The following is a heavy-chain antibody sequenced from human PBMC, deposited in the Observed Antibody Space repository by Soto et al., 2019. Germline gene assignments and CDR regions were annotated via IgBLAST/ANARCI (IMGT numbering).Heavy chain of an antibody. CDR3: ALEYSSSWYGAFDI. CDR2: IYTSGST. V-gene: IGHV4-4*07. D-gene: IGHD6-13*01. J-gene: IGHJ3*02. Sequence: SETLSLTCTVSGGSISSYYWSWIRQPAGKGLEWIGRIYTSGSTNYNPSLKSRVTMSVDTSKNQFSLKLSSVTAADTAVYYCALEYSSSWYGAFDIWGQGTMVTVSS. CDR1: GGSISSYY.